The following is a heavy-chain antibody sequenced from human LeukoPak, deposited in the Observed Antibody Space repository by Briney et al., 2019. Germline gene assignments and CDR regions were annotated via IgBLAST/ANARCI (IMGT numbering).Heavy chain of an antibody. CDR2: ISAYNGNT. Sequence: GASVKVSCKASGYTFTIYGISWVRQAPGQGMEWMGWISAYNGNTNYAQKLQGRVTMTTDTSTNTAYMELRSLRSDDTAVYYCARDCRGYSYGCDDAFDIWGQGTMVTVSS. J-gene: IGHJ3*02. CDR3: ARDCRGYSYGCDDAFDI. V-gene: IGHV1-18*04. CDR1: GYTFTIYG. D-gene: IGHD5-18*01.